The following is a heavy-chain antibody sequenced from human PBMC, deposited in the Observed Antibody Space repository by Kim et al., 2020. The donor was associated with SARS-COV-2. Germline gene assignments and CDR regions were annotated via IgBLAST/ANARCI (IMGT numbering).Heavy chain of an antibody. CDR2: IKQDGSEK. V-gene: IGHV3-7*01. D-gene: IGHD6-13*01. J-gene: IGHJ3*02. CDR3: ARPRTIRGPYSSSWYILGEHAFDI. CDR1: GFTFSSYW. Sequence: GGSLRLSCAASGFTFSSYWMSWVRQAPGKGLEWVANIKQDGSEKYYVDSVKGRFTISRDNAKNSLYLQMNSLRAEDTAVYYCARPRTIRGPYSSSWYILGEHAFDIWGQGTMVTVSS.